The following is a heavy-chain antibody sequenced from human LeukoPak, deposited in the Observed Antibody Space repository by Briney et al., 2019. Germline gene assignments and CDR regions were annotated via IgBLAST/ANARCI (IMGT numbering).Heavy chain of an antibody. V-gene: IGHV1-58*01. CDR1: GFTFTTSA. CDR2: IVVGSGNT. J-gene: IGHJ3*02. CDR3: AAVPNANAWYWDDAFDI. Sequence: SVKVSCKASGFTFTTSAVQWVRQARRQRLEWIGRIVVGSGNTDHAQKFQGRLTITRDISTSTAYMELSSLTSDDTAVYYCAAVPNANAWYWDDAFDIWGQGTIVTVSS. D-gene: IGHD2-8*02.